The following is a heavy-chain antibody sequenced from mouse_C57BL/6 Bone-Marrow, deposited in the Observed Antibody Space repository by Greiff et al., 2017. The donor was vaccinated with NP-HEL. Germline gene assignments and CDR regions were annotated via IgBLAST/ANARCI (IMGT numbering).Heavy chain of an antibody. J-gene: IGHJ4*01. Sequence: EVQRVESGGGLVKPGGSLKLSCAASGFTFSSYAMSWVRQTPEKRLEWVATISDGGSYTYYPDNVKGRFTISRDNAKNNLYLQMSHLKSEDTAMYYCARDYSPRLYAMDYWGQGTSVTVSS. CDR1: GFTFSSYA. CDR3: ARDYSPRLYAMDY. CDR2: ISDGGSYT. D-gene: IGHD1-1*01. V-gene: IGHV5-4*01.